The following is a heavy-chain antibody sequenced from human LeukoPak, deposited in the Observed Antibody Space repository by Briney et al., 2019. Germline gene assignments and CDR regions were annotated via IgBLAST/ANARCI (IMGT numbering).Heavy chain of an antibody. V-gene: IGHV4-59*08. CDR2: IYYSGST. CDR1: GGSISSYY. J-gene: IGHJ3*02. D-gene: IGHD4-17*01. CDR3: ARHTVTAPDAFDI. Sequence: SETLSLTCTVSGGSISSYYWSWIRRPPGKGLEWIGYIYYSGSTNYNPSLKSRVTISVDTSKNQFSLKLSSVTAADTAVYYCARHTVTAPDAFDIWGQGTMVTVSS.